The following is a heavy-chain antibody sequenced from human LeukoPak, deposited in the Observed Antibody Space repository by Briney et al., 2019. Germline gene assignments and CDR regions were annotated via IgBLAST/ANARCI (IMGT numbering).Heavy chain of an antibody. CDR1: GFTFSNYY. D-gene: IGHD4-23*01. CDR3: AKAGAQKTLRWGLDY. CDR2: ISNDGGIK. J-gene: IGHJ4*02. V-gene: IGHV3-30*18. Sequence: GGSLRLFCAASGFTFSNYYMHWVRQAPGKGLEWVALISNDGGIKYHGDSVRGRFTISRDNSENTLYLQMNSLRPGDTAVYYCAKAGAQKTLRWGLDYWGQGTPVTVSS.